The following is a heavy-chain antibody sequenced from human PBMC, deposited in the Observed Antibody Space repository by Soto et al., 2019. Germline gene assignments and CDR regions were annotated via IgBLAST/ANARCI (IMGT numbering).Heavy chain of an antibody. J-gene: IGHJ6*03. CDR1: GFNFRNYA. CDR2: MSGSGGRT. D-gene: IGHD3-9*01. CDR3: AKSCDWYFCYMDV. V-gene: IGHV3-23*01. Sequence: EVQLLESGGGLVQPGGSLRLSCAASGFNFRNYAMTWVRQAPGKGLEWVSGMSGSGGRTYYADSVKGRFTVSRDDSQNTLYLQMNSLRVEDKAVYYGAKSCDWYFCYMDVWGKGTTVTVSS.